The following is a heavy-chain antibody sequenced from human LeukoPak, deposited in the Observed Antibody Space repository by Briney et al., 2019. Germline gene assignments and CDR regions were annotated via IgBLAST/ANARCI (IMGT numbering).Heavy chain of an antibody. V-gene: IGHV3-20*04. D-gene: IGHD2-15*01. CDR1: GFTFDDYG. Sequence: PGGSLRLSCAASGFTFDDYGMSWVRQAPGKGLEWVSGINWNGGSTGYADSVKGRFTISRDNSKNTLYLQMNSLRAEDTAVYYCAKGGLGYCSGGSCYSSDYYYYMDVWGKGTTVTISS. CDR2: INWNGGST. J-gene: IGHJ6*03. CDR3: AKGGLGYCSGGSCYSSDYYYYMDV.